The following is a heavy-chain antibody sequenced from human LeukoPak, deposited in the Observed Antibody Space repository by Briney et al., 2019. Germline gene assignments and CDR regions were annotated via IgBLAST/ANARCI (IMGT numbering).Heavy chain of an antibody. J-gene: IGHJ4*02. CDR2: ISGSGGST. V-gene: IGHV3-23*01. CDR1: GFTFSSYA. Sequence: GGSLRLSCAASGFTFSSYAMSWVRQAPGKGLEWVSAISGSGGSTYYADSVKGRFTISRDNSKNTLYLQINSLRAEDTAVYYCAKEGEPYYDFWSGYYTAYYFDYWGQRTLVTVSS. CDR3: AKEGEPYYDFWSGYYTAYYFDY. D-gene: IGHD3-3*01.